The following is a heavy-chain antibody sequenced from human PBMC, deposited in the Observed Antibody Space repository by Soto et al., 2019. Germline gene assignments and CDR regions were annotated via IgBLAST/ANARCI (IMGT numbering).Heavy chain of an antibody. Sequence: SETLSLTCNLSGGSFHNFYWLWIRQPPGKGLEWVGHVHYSGSTNYSPPLNSRATISLDTSKSQLSLKLRSVTAADTAMYFCARGVDYYATCGYFSFDSWGQGIPVTVS. V-gene: IGHV4-59*01. CDR1: GGSFHNFY. J-gene: IGHJ4*02. CDR2: VHYSGST. CDR3: ARGVDYYATCGYFSFDS. D-gene: IGHD3-16*01.